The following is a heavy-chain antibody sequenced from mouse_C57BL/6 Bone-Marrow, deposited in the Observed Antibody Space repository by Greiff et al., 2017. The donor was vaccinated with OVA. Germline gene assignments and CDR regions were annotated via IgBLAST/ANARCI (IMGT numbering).Heavy chain of an antibody. CDR2: IDPENGDT. J-gene: IGHJ3*01. CDR3: TSIYYGYDGFAY. D-gene: IGHD2-2*01. Sequence: DVQLQESGAELVRPGASVKLSCTASGFNIKDDYMHWVKQRPEQGLEWIGWIDPENGDTEYASKFQGKATITADTSSNTAYLQLSSLTSEDTAVYYCTSIYYGYDGFAYWGQGTLVTVSA. V-gene: IGHV14-4*01. CDR1: GFNIKDDY.